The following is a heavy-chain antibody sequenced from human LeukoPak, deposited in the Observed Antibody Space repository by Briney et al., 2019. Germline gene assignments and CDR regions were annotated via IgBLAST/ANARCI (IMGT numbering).Heavy chain of an antibody. Sequence: GGSLRLSCAASGFTFSSYAMSWVRQAPGKGLEWVSAISGSGGSTYYADSVKGRFTISRDNSKNTLNLQMNSLRAEDTAVYYCGRSGRDRTYGSGTGYWGQGTLVTVSS. V-gene: IGHV3-23*01. CDR1: GFTFSSYA. D-gene: IGHD3-10*01. J-gene: IGHJ4*02. CDR2: ISGSGGST. CDR3: GRSGRDRTYGSGTGY.